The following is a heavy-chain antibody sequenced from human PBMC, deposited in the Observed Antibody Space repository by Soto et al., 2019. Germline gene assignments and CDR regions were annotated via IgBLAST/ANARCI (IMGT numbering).Heavy chain of an antibody. CDR2: LYCGVRI. D-gene: IGHD3-16*01. V-gene: IGHV3-53*01. J-gene: IGHJ6*02. CDR1: GFTVSDNY. Sequence: EAQLVESGGGLIQPGGSLRLSCAASGFTVSDNYITWVRQAPGKGLEWVSLLYCGVRIYYADSVKGRCTISRDTSKTTLYLQMNSLRTEDTAVYYCARSGRDYASALNVWGQGTTVTVSS. CDR3: ARSGRDYASALNV.